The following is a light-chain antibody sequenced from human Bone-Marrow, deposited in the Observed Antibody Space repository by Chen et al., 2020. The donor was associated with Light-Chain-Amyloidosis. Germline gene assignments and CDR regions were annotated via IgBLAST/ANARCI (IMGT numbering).Light chain of an antibody. CDR1: QNSSTRF. V-gene: IGKV3-20*01. J-gene: IGKJ1*01. CDR3: HQYDSSPGT. Sequence: EIVLTQSPGTLSLSPGERATLSCRASQNSSTRFLTWYQQKPGQPPRLLIYGASSRATGIPDRFSGSWSGTDFTLTISRLEPEDFAVYYCHQYDSSPGTFGQGTRVEIK. CDR2: GAS.